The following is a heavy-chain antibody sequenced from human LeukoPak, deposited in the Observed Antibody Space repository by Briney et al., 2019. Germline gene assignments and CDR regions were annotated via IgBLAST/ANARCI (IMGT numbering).Heavy chain of an antibody. D-gene: IGHD2/OR15-2a*01. CDR2: ISYDATNK. Sequence: GGSLRLSCAASGFTFSSSDMHWVRQAPGKGLEWVAVISYDATNKYYADSVKGRFTLSRDNSKNTLYLQTNTLRDEDTAVYYCAKASSNYFYYFEYWGQGTLSPSPQ. J-gene: IGHJ4*02. V-gene: IGHV3-30*18. CDR1: GFTFSSSD. CDR3: AKASSNYFYYFEY.